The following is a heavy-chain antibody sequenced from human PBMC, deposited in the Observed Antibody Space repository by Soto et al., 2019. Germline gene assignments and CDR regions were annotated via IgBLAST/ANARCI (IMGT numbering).Heavy chain of an antibody. CDR1: GFTFSTYG. CDR3: ANGQHCSTTSCYFYHYGMDV. D-gene: IGHD2-2*01. J-gene: IGHJ6*02. CDR2: ISYDGINK. V-gene: IGHV3-30*18. Sequence: QVQLVESGGGVVQPGRSLRLSCVASGFTFSTYGMHWVRQAPGKGLEWVAVISYDGINKYYADSVKGRLTISRDNSKNTXYQXMNSLRGEDTAVYYCANGQHCSTTSCYFYHYGMDVWGQGTTVAVSS.